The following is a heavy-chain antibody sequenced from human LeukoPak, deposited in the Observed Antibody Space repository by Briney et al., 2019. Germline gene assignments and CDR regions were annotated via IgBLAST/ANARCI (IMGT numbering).Heavy chain of an antibody. CDR3: ARVTGYIIEDYFDY. D-gene: IGHD6-13*01. J-gene: IGHJ4*02. CDR2: IYYSGST. Sequence: SETLSLTCTVSGGSISSYYWSWIRQPPGKGLEWIGYIYYSGSTNYNPSLKSRVTISVDTSKKQFSLKLSSVTAADTAVYYCARVTGYIIEDYFDYWGQGTLVTVSS. CDR1: GGSISSYY. V-gene: IGHV4-59*01.